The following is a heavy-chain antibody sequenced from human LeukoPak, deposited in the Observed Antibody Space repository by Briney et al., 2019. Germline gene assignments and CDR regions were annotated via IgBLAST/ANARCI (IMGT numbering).Heavy chain of an antibody. V-gene: IGHV3-11*01. CDR3: ARSNYYTVDV. J-gene: IGHJ6*02. Sequence: GGSLRLSCAASGFTSSDYYMTWTRQPPGKGPGWISYISSSGGTTTYVDSVKGRFTISRDNAKNSLYLQMNSLRADDTAVYYCARSNYYTVDVWGQGTAVTVSS. CDR2: ISSSGGTT. CDR1: GFTSSDYY.